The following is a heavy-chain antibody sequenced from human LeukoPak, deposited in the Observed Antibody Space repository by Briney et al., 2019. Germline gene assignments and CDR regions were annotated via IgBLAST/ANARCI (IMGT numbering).Heavy chain of an antibody. J-gene: IGHJ4*02. D-gene: IGHD6-19*01. V-gene: IGHV3-30*04. Sequence: PGGSLRLSCAASGFTFSSYAMHWVRQAPGKGLEWVAVISYDGSNKYYADSVKGRFTISRDNSKNTLYLQMNSLRAEDTAVYYCAKDLLRAPISGIAVAGPFDYWGQGTLVTVSS. CDR3: AKDLLRAPISGIAVAGPFDY. CDR2: ISYDGSNK. CDR1: GFTFSSYA.